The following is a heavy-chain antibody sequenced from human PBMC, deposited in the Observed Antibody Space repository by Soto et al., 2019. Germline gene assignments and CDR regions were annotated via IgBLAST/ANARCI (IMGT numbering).Heavy chain of an antibody. CDR1: GGSVSSGSYY. V-gene: IGHV4-61*01. D-gene: IGHD3-22*01. Sequence: PSETLSLTCTVSGGSVSSGSYYWSWIRQPPGKGLEWIGYIYYSGSTNYNPSLKSRVTISVDTSKNQFSLKLSSVTAADTAVYYCARGIYYDSSGYHDFDPWGQGTLVTVSS. J-gene: IGHJ5*02. CDR3: ARGIYYDSSGYHDFDP. CDR2: IYYSGST.